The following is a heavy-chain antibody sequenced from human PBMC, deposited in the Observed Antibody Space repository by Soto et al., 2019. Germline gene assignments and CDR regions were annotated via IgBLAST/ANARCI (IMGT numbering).Heavy chain of an antibody. V-gene: IGHV3-23*01. CDR1: GFTFSSYA. D-gene: IGHD3-16*01. CDR3: ARGFGDWATVAPSYFDY. Sequence: EVQLLESGGGLVQPGGSLRLSCAASGFTFSSYAMSWVRQAPGKGLERVSGISGSGGSTYYADSVKGRFTISRDNSKSTLYLQMSSLRAEDTAVYYCARGFGDWATVAPSYFDYWGQGTLVTVSS. J-gene: IGHJ4*02. CDR2: ISGSGGST.